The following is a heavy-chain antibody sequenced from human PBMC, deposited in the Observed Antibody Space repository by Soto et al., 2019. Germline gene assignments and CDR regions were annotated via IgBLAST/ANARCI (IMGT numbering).Heavy chain of an antibody. CDR1: GGSISSSY. Sequence: QVQLQESGPGLVKPSETLSLTCTVSGGSISSSYRSWIRQPPGKGLEWIGYIYDSGSTYYNSSLKSRVTMSVDTSKNQFSLKLNAVTAADTAVYYCARQLLYWGQGTPVTVSS. V-gene: IGHV4-59*08. D-gene: IGHD2-2*01. CDR2: IYDSGST. CDR3: ARQLLY. J-gene: IGHJ4*02.